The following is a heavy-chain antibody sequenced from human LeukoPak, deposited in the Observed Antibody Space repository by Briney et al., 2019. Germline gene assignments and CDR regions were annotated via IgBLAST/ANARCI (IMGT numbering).Heavy chain of an antibody. D-gene: IGHD2/OR15-2a*01. CDR3: AKDPLFQTLHMYYFDY. V-gene: IGHV3-23*01. CDR2: IRADAVTT. CDR1: GFIFSHHG. Sequence: GGSLRLSCATSGFIFSHHGMNWVRQAPGKGLEWVSGIRADAVTTYYADSVKGRFTISRDNSKNTLYLQMNSLRAEDTAVYYCAKDPLFQTLHMYYFDYWGQGTLVTVSS. J-gene: IGHJ4*02.